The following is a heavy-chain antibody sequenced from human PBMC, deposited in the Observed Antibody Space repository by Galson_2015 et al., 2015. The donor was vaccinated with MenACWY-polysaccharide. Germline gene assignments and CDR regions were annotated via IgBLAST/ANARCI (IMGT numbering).Heavy chain of an antibody. Sequence: SLRLSCAASGFTFSSYSMNWVRQAPGKGLEWISHINSGNSIVYGDSVKGRFTISRDNAKNSLYLQMDSLRAEDTAVYYCARDAQRGYSGYDYFFDYWGQGTLVTVSS. V-gene: IGHV3-48*01. CDR3: ARDAQRGYSGYDYFFDY. J-gene: IGHJ4*02. D-gene: IGHD5-12*01. CDR1: GFTFSSYS. CDR2: INSGNSIV.